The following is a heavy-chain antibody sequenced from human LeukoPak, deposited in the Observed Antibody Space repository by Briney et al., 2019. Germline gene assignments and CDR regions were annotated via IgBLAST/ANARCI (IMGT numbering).Heavy chain of an antibody. Sequence: PGGSLRLSCAASGFTFINYGMTWVRQAPGKGLEWVANINQGGSDKYYVDSVKGRFTISRDNANNLLYLQMNSLRGEDTAVYYCTRDRSRAEDDWGQGTLVTVSS. V-gene: IGHV3-7*01. D-gene: IGHD1-14*01. CDR2: INQGGSDK. J-gene: IGHJ4*02. CDR3: TRDRSRAEDD. CDR1: GFTFINYG.